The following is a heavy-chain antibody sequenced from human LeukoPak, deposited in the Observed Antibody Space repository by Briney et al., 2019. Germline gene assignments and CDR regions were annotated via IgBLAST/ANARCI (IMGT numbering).Heavy chain of an antibody. V-gene: IGHV3-15*07. D-gene: IGHD2-2*02. J-gene: IGHJ4*02. CDR1: GFTFSNAW. CDR2: IKSKTDGGTT. Sequence: GGSLRLSCAASGFTFSNAWMNWVRQAPGKGLEWVGRIKSKTDGGTTDYADSVKGRFTISRDNSKSTLYLQMNSLRAEDTAVYYCAQAVGYCTTTSCYSNYFDYWGQGTLVTVSS. CDR3: AQAVGYCTTTSCYSNYFDY.